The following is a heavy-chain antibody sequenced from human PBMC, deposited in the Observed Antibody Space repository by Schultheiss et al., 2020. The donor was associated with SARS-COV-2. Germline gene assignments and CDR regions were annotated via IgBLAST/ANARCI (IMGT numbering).Heavy chain of an antibody. V-gene: IGHV3-53*05. D-gene: IGHD3-10*01. CDR2: IYSGGST. CDR3: AVRMVRGVITFDY. J-gene: IGHJ4*02. CDR1: GFTVSSNY. Sequence: GESLKISCAASGFTVSSNYMSWVRQAPGKGLEWVSVIYSGGSTYYADSVKGRFTISRDNSKNTLYLQMNSLRAEDTAVYYCAVRMVRGVITFDYWGQGTLVTVSS.